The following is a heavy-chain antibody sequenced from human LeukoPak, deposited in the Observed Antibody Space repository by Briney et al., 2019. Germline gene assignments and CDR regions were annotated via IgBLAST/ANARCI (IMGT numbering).Heavy chain of an antibody. CDR2: IYTSERT. D-gene: IGHD3-10*01. Sequence: SETLSLTCTVSGGSISSYYWSWIRQPAGQGLEWIGRIYTSERTNYNPSLKSRVTMSVDTSKNQFSLKLSSVTAADTAVYYCARMTYYYGSGSSYYFDYWGQGTLVTVSS. CDR1: GGSISSYY. J-gene: IGHJ4*02. V-gene: IGHV4-4*07. CDR3: ARMTYYYGSGSSYYFDY.